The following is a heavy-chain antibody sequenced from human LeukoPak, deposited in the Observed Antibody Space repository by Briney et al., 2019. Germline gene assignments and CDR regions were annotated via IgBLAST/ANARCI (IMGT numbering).Heavy chain of an antibody. V-gene: IGHV4-39*01. J-gene: IGHJ4*02. D-gene: IGHD6-19*01. CDR2: IYYSGST. CDR1: GGSISSSSYY. CDR3: ARHISPSGWGETFDY. Sequence: SETLSLTCTVSGGSISSSSYYWGWIRQPPGKGLEWIGSIYYSGSTYYNPSLKSRVTISVDTSKNQFSLKLSSVTAADTAVYYCARHISPSGWGETFDYWGQGTLVTVSS.